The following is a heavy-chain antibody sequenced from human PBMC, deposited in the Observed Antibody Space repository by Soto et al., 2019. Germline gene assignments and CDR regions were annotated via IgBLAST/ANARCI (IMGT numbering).Heavy chain of an antibody. CDR3: ARDWNRGTSEISDI. J-gene: IGHJ4*02. Sequence: QVHLVQSGAEVKNPGASVKVSCQTSGYTFNNYGISWVRQAPGQGLQWMGWASTHDVETIYLDNLRDRVTMTTDASTSTAYMELRSLRSDDTAMYYCARDWNRGTSEISDIWGQGTLVTVS. CDR2: ASTHDVET. CDR1: GYTFNNYG. D-gene: IGHD1-1*01. V-gene: IGHV1-18*01.